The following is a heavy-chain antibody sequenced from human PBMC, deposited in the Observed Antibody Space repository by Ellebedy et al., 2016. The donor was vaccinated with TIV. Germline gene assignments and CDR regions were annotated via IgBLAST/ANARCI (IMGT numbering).Heavy chain of an antibody. CDR2: IGDTAHNT. V-gene: IGHV3-23*01. CDR1: GFILRSYS. J-gene: IGHJ6*02. Sequence: GGSLRLXCAASGFILRSYSMNWVRQAPGKGLEWVSGIGDTAHNTYYVDSVKGRFTISRDNSGNTLYLQMNSLRAEDTAVYYCAKDGPGGRWEGNGMDVWGQGTTVTVSS. D-gene: IGHD1-26*01. CDR3: AKDGPGGRWEGNGMDV.